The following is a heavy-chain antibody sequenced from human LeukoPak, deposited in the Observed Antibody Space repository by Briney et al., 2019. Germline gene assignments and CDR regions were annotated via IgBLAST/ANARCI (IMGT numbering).Heavy chain of an antibody. CDR1: GGSISSSSYY. V-gene: IGHV4-39*07. D-gene: IGHD6-6*01. J-gene: IGHJ4*02. CDR3: ARGRGFIAARRGLFDY. CDR2: INHSGST. Sequence: ASETLSLTCTVSGGSISSSSYYWGWIRQPPGKGLEWIGEINHSGSTNYNPSLKSRVTISVDTSKNQFSLKLSSVTAADTAVYYCARGRGFIAARRGLFDYWGQGTLVTVSS.